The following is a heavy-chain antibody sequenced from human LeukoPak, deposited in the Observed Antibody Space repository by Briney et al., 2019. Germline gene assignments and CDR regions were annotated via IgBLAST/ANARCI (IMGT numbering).Heavy chain of an antibody. Sequence: GGSLRLPCAGSEFTFGSHAMNWVRQAPGKGLEWVSSITGGHYPTYNTDSVKGRFTISRDNSKNTLYLQMNSLRADDTAVYYCTRDPNGDYVGAFDPWGQGTLVTVSS. V-gene: IGHV3-23*01. CDR1: EFTFGSHA. CDR3: TRDPNGDYVGAFDP. CDR2: ITGGHYPT. D-gene: IGHD4-17*01. J-gene: IGHJ5*02.